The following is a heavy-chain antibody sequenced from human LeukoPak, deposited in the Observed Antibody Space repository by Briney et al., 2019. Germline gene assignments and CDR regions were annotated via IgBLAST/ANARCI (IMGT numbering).Heavy chain of an antibody. CDR2: ISSSSSYI. V-gene: IGHV3-21*01. D-gene: IGHD3-16*01. Sequence: GGSLRLSCAASGLTFSSYSMNWVRQAPGKGLEWVSSISSSSSYIYYADSVKGRFTISRDNAKNLLYLQMNSLRAEDTAVYYCASKALDYFCFDSWGQGTLVTVSS. CDR1: GLTFSSYS. CDR3: ASKALDYFCFDS. J-gene: IGHJ4*02.